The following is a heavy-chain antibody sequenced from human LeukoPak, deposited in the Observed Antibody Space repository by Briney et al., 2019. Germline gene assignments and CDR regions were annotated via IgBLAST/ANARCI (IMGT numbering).Heavy chain of an antibody. J-gene: IGHJ3*02. V-gene: IGHV1-2*02. CDR3: ARGMYYYDSSGLFDI. Sequence: ASVKVSCKASGYTFTGYYMHWVRQAPGQGLEWMRWINPNSGGTNYAQKFQGRVTMTRDTSISTAYMELSRLRSDDTAVYYCARGMYYYDSSGLFDIWGQGTMVTVSS. CDR2: INPNSGGT. CDR1: GYTFTGYY. D-gene: IGHD3-22*01.